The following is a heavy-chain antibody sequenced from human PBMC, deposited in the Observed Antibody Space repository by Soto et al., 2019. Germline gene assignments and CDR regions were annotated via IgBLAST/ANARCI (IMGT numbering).Heavy chain of an antibody. CDR3: ARGYCSSTSCYPLYYYGMDV. CDR2: ISDDGSNK. J-gene: IGHJ6*02. D-gene: IGHD2-2*01. Sequence: QVQLVESGGGVVQPGRSLRLSCAASGFTFSSYAMHWVRQAPGKGLEWVAVISDDGSNKYYADSVKGRFTISRDNSKNTLYMQMNSLRAEETAVYYCARGYCSSTSCYPLYYYGMDVWGQGTPVTVSS. CDR1: GFTFSSYA. V-gene: IGHV3-30-3*01.